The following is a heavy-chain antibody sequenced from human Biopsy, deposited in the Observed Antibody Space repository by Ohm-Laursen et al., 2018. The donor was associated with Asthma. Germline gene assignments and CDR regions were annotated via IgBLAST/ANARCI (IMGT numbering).Heavy chain of an antibody. CDR1: GFTFSIYD. CDR2: ISYDGGNK. V-gene: IGHV3-30*03. CDR3: ARTHERWTSIQDDALDI. Sequence: SLRLSCTASGFTFSIYDIHWVRQAPGKGLEWVAVISYDGGNKFYGDSVKGRFTLSRDNSRNTLYLQMNSLGVGDTAIYYCARTHERWTSIQDDALDIWGQGTMVIVSS. D-gene: IGHD4-23*01. J-gene: IGHJ3*02.